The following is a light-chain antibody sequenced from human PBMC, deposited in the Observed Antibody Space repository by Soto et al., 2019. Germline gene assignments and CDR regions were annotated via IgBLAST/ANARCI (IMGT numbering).Light chain of an antibody. CDR2: AAS. V-gene: IGKV1-9*01. J-gene: IGKJ5*01. CDR1: QGISRN. Sequence: DIQLTQSPSFLSASVGDRVTITCRASQGISRNLAWYQQKPGKAHKLLIHAASTLQSEVPSRFSGSGSGTVFTLTISSLQPEDIATYYCQQLNSYPTSITFGQGTRLEIK. CDR3: QQLNSYPTSIT.